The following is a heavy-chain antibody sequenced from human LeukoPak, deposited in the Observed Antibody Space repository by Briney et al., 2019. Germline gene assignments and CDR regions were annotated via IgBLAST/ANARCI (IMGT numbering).Heavy chain of an antibody. V-gene: IGHV4-59*08. CDR2: IYYSGST. D-gene: IGHD3-10*01. Sequence: SETLSLTCTVSGASISTHYWSWIRQPPGKGLEWIGYIYYSGSTNYNPSLKSRVTISVDTSKNQFSLKLSSVTAADTAVYYCARHFKVRGYFDYWGQGTLVTVSP. CDR3: ARHFKVRGYFDY. J-gene: IGHJ4*02. CDR1: GASISTHY.